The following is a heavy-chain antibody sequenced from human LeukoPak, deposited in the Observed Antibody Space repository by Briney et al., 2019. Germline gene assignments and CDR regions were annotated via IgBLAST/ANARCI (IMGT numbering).Heavy chain of an antibody. D-gene: IGHD6-19*01. J-gene: IGHJ4*02. Sequence: PGGSLRLSCAASGFTFSSYSMNWVRQAPGKGLEWVSYISSSSSTIYYADSVKGRFTISRDNAKNSLYLQMNSLRAEDTAVYYCARDEGSGWFLYFDYWGQGTLVTVSS. V-gene: IGHV3-48*04. CDR3: ARDEGSGWFLYFDY. CDR1: GFTFSSYS. CDR2: ISSSSSTI.